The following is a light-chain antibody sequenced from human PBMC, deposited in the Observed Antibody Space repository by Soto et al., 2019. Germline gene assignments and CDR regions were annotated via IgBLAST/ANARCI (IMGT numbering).Light chain of an antibody. CDR3: CSYAGGSTVL. CDR1: RSDVGIYNL. J-gene: IGLJ2*01. V-gene: IGLV2-23*02. CDR2: EVN. Sequence: QPVLTQPASVSGSPGQSITISCTGTRSDVGIYNLVSWFQHHPGKAPKLMIYEVNKRPSGVSNRFSASKSGNTASLTISGLQAEDEADYYCCSYAGGSTVLFGGGTKLTVL.